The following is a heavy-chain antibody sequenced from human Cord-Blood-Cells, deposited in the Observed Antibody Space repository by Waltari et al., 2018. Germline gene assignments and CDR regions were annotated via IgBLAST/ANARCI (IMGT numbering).Heavy chain of an antibody. CDR1: GFTFDDYT. D-gene: IGHD7-27*01. Sequence: EVQLVESGGVVVQRGGSLRLSCAASGFTFDDYTMHWVRQAPGKGLEWVSLISWDGGSTYYADSVKGRFTISRDNSKNSLYLQMNSLRTEDTALYYCAKERTGDLDYWGQGTLVTVSS. CDR2: ISWDGGST. J-gene: IGHJ4*02. V-gene: IGHV3-43*01. CDR3: AKERTGDLDY.